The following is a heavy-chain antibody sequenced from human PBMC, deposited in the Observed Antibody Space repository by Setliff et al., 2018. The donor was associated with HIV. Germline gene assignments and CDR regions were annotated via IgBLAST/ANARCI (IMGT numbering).Heavy chain of an antibody. CDR1: GYSFTKYW. CDR3: ARADCGGDCYLPYYFDP. Sequence: PGESPKISCKGSGYSFTKYWIAWVRQTPGKGLEWMGIISPSDSDTRHSPSFQGQVTMSADKSVSTAYLQWSSLRAADTAVYYCARADCGGDCYLPYYFDPWGQGTLVTVSS. J-gene: IGHJ4*02. V-gene: IGHV5-51*01. CDR2: ISPSDSDT. D-gene: IGHD2-21*02.